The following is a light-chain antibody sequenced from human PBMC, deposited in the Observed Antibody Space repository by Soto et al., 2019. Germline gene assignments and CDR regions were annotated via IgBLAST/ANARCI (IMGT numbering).Light chain of an antibody. V-gene: IGKV3-20*01. CDR2: GAS. CDR1: QSVSSSY. J-gene: IGKJ2*01. CDR3: QQYGISPPYT. Sequence: EIVLTQSPGTLSLSPGERATLSCRASQSVSSSYLAWYQQKPGQAPRLLIYGASSRATGIPDRFSGSGSGTHFPLTISRLEPEDFAVYYCQQYGISPPYTFGQGTQLEMK.